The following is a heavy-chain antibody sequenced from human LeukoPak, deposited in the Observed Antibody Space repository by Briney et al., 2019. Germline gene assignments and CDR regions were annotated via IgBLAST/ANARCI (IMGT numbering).Heavy chain of an antibody. J-gene: IGHJ5*02. CDR2: IYTSGST. V-gene: IGHV4-61*02. CDR3: ARLSDYDFWSGSIGWFDP. D-gene: IGHD3-3*01. Sequence: SETLSLTCTVSGGSISSGSYYWSWIRQPAVKGLEWIGRIYTSGSTNYNPSLKSRVTISVDTSKNQFSLKLSSVTAADTAVYYCARLSDYDFWSGSIGWFDPWGQGTLVTVSS. CDR1: GGSISSGSYY.